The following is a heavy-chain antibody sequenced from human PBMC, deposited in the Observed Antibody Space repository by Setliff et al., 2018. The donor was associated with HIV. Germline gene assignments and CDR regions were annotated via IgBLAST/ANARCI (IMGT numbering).Heavy chain of an antibody. CDR1: GGTFSTFSSSA. Sequence: SVKVSCKASGGTFSTFSSSAISWVRQAPGQGLEWMGGVIPIFGTPKYPQKFQGRVTITAGDSTTTAYMELSRLKPDDTAIYYCATALTANWNYEPHFDYWGQGSLVTVSS. CDR3: ATALTANWNYEPHFDY. V-gene: IGHV1-69*13. J-gene: IGHJ4*02. D-gene: IGHD1-7*01. CDR2: VIPIFGTP.